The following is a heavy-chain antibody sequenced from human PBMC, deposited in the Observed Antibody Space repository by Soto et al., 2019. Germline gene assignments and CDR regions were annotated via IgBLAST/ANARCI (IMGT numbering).Heavy chain of an antibody. CDR3: ARLYGAPWGGFDP. J-gene: IGHJ5*02. D-gene: IGHD3-16*01. CDR2: ISNSGSTI. V-gene: IGHV3-11*01. Sequence: QVQVVESGGGLVKPGGSLRLSCAASGFTVSNYYMSWIRQAPGKGLEWVSYISNSGSTIYYADSVKGRFTISRDNATNSLYLQMNSLRAEDAAVYYCARLYGAPWGGFDPWGQGTLVTVSS. CDR1: GFTVSNYY.